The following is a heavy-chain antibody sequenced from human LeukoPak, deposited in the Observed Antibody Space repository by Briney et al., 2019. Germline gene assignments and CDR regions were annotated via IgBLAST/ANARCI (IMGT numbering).Heavy chain of an antibody. CDR3: ARVSGSGSYYKYYYYYYMDV. CDR2: ISAYNGNT. CDR1: GYTFTSYG. Sequence: ASVKVSCKASGYTFTSYGISWVRQAPGQGLEWMGWISAYNGNTNYAQKLQGRVTMTTDTSTSTAYMELRSLRSDDTAVYYCARVSGSGSYYKYYYYYYMDVWGKGTTVTVSS. D-gene: IGHD3-10*01. J-gene: IGHJ6*03. V-gene: IGHV1-18*01.